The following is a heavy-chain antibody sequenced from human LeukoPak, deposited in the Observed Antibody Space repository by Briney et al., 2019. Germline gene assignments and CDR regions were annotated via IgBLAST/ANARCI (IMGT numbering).Heavy chain of an antibody. CDR1: GFTFSSYW. CDR2: IKQDGSEK. Sequence: PGGSLRLSCPASGFTFSSYWMSWVRQAPGKGLEWVANIKQDGSEKYYVDSVKGRFTISRDNAKNSLYLQMNSLRAEDTAVYYCASNYYDSSGYYDHRFDYWGQGTLVTVSS. D-gene: IGHD3-22*01. V-gene: IGHV3-7*01. CDR3: ASNYYDSSGYYDHRFDY. J-gene: IGHJ4*02.